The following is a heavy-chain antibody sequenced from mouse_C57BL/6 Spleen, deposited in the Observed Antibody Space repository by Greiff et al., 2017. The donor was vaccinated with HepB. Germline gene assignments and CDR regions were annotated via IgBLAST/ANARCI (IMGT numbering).Heavy chain of an antibody. CDR2: IDPSDSET. Sequence: VQLQQPGAELVRPGSSVKLSCKASGYTFTSYWMHWVKQRPIQGLEWIGNIDPSDSETHYNQKFKGKATLTVDKSSSTAYMQLSSLTSEDSAVYYCARSFTTVVRYYYAMDYWGQGTSVTVSS. V-gene: IGHV1-52*01. CDR1: GYTFTSYW. CDR3: ARSFTTVVRYYYAMDY. J-gene: IGHJ4*01. D-gene: IGHD1-1*01.